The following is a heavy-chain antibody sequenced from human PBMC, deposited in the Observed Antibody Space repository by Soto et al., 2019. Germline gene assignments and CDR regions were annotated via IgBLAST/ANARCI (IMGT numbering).Heavy chain of an antibody. D-gene: IGHD6-19*01. CDR2: IYYSGST. CDR3: ASYSSGWYDVSY. V-gene: IGHV4-61*01. Sequence: PSETLSLTCTVSGGSVGSGSYYWSWIRQPPGKGLEWIGYIYYSGSTNYNPSLKSRVTISVDTSKNQFSLKLNSVTAADTAVYYCASYSSGWYDVSYWGQGTLVTVSS. CDR1: GGSVGSGSYY. J-gene: IGHJ4*02.